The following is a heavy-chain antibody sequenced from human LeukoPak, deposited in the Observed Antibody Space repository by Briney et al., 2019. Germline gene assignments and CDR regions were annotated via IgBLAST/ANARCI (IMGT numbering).Heavy chain of an antibody. V-gene: IGHV4-38-2*01. D-gene: IGHD3-22*01. CDR2: MSHSGST. CDR3: ARHNVYDSSGDGRYYFDQ. CDR1: GYSISSGYH. J-gene: IGHJ4*02. Sequence: SETLSLTCAVSGYSISSGYHWAWIRPPPGKGLEWIGSMSHSGSTYYNPSLKSRVTFSVETSKNQFSVKLRSMSAADTAVYYCARHNVYDSSGDGRYYFDQWGQGTLVTVSS.